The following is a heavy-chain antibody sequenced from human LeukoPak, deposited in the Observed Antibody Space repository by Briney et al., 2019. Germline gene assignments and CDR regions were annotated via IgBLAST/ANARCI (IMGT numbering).Heavy chain of an antibody. D-gene: IGHD2-15*01. Sequence: GGSLRLSCAASGFTFSSYWMSWVRQAPGKGLEWVANIKQDGSEKYYVDSVKGRFTISRDNAKNSLYLQMNSLKTEDTAVYYCTTDFAGGSCLWGQGTLVTVSS. CDR2: IKQDGSEK. CDR3: TTDFAGGSCL. V-gene: IGHV3-7*03. CDR1: GFTFSSYW. J-gene: IGHJ4*02.